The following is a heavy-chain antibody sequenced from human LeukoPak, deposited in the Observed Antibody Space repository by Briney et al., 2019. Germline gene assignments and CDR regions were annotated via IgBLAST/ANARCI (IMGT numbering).Heavy chain of an antibody. V-gene: IGHV1-46*01. CDR1: GYTFTSYD. Sequence: GASVKVSCKASGYTFTSYDMHWVRQAPGQGLEWMGIINPSGDSTSYAQKFQGRVTMTRDTSTSTVYMELSSLRSEDTAVYYCASVLYCGADCYSGRYFFDYWGQGTLVSVFS. CDR2: INPSGDST. D-gene: IGHD2-21*02. J-gene: IGHJ4*02. CDR3: ASVLYCGADCYSGRYFFDY.